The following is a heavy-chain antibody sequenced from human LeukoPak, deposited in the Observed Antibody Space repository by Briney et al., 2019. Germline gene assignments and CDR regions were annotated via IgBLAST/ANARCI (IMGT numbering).Heavy chain of an antibody. D-gene: IGHD6-13*01. V-gene: IGHV3-74*01. CDR2: IKTDGSST. J-gene: IGHJ4*02. CDR3: VRDGQQQVPFDY. Sequence: PGGSLRLSCAASGFTFSSYWMHWVRQAPGKGLVWVSRIKTDGSSTTYADSVKGRFTISSDNAKDTLDLQINSLRDEDTAVYYCVRDGQQQVPFDYWGQGTLVTVSS. CDR1: GFTFSSYW.